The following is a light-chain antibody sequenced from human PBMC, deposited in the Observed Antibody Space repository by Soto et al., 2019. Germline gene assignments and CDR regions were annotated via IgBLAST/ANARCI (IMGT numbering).Light chain of an antibody. V-gene: IGKV3-20*01. J-gene: IGKJ2*01. Sequence: EIVLTQSPGTLSLFPGERATLSCRASQSVSSSYLAWYQQKPGQAPRLLIYGASSRATGIPDRFSGSGSGTDFTLTISRLEPEDFAVYYCQQYGSSSYTFGQGTKLGIK. CDR1: QSVSSSY. CDR2: GAS. CDR3: QQYGSSSYT.